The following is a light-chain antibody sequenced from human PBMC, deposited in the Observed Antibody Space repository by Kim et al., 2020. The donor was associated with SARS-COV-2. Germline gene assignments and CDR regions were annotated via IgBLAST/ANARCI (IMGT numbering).Light chain of an antibody. Sequence: PSPDSLAVSLGERATINCKSSQSVLYSSNNKNYLAWYQQKPGQPPKLLIYWASTRESGVPDRFSGSGSGTDFTLTISSLQAEDVEVYYCQQYYCTPPLTFGGGTKVDIK. J-gene: IGKJ4*01. CDR3: QQYYCTPPLT. CDR1: QSVLYSSNNKNY. CDR2: WAS. V-gene: IGKV4-1*01.